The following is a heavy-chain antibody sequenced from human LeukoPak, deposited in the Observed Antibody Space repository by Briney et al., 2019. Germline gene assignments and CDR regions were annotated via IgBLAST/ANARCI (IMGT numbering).Heavy chain of an antibody. CDR2: ISYDGSGQ. Sequence: GRSLRLSCAASGFTFSSCAMHCVRQAPGKGLEWVALISYDGSGQYYTESVKGRFTISRDNSKNTLYLQVNSLRVEDTAVYYCARANRPFHTSGWYKDYWGQGTLVTVSS. CDR1: GFTFSSCA. V-gene: IGHV3-30-3*01. CDR3: ARANRPFHTSGWYKDY. J-gene: IGHJ4*02. D-gene: IGHD6-19*01.